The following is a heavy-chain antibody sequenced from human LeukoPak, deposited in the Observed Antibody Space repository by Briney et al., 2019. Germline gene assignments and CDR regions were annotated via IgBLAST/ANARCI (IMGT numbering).Heavy chain of an antibody. J-gene: IGHJ4*02. CDR2: INPSSGST. V-gene: IGHV1-46*01. Sequence: PQASVKVSCKASGYTFTSYYIYWVRQAPGQGLEWMGIINPSSGSTSYAQKFQGRVTMTRDTSTSTVYMQLSSLRSEDTAVYYCATEYYFEYWGQGTLVTVSS. CDR1: GYTFTSYY. CDR3: ATEYYFEY.